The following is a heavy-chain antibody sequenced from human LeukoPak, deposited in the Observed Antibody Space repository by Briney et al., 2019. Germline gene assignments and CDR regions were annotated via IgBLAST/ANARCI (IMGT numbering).Heavy chain of an antibody. D-gene: IGHD4-17*01. CDR2: INPNSGGT. V-gene: IGHV1-2*02. J-gene: IGHJ3*02. Sequence: ASVKVSCKASGYTFTGYYMHWVRQAPGLGLEWMGWINPNSGGTNYAQKFQGRVTMTRDTSISTAYMELSRLRSDDTAVYYCAGSTVTTESGAFDIWGQGTMVTVSS. CDR3: AGSTVTTESGAFDI. CDR1: GYTFTGYY.